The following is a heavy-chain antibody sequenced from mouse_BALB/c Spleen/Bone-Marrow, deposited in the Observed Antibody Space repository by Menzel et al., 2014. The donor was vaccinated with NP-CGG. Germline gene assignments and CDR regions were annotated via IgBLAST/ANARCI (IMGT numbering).Heavy chain of an antibody. J-gene: IGHJ2*01. CDR1: GDSITSGY. Sequence: EVQRVESGPSLVKPSQTLSLTCSVTGDSITSGYWNWIRKFPGNKLEHMGYISYSGSTYYNPSLKSRISITRDTSKNQYYLQLDSVTTEDTATYYCARSRDYYGNSLDYWGQGTTLTVSS. CDR2: ISYSGST. CDR3: ARSRDYYGNSLDY. V-gene: IGHV3-8*02. D-gene: IGHD2-1*01.